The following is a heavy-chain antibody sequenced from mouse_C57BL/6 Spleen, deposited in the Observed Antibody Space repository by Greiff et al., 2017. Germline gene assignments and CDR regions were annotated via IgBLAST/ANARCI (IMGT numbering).Heavy chain of an antibody. CDR3: ARSKMGWFAY. J-gene: IGHJ3*01. V-gene: IGHV1-54*01. Sequence: VQLQESGAELVRPGTSVKVSCKASGYAFTNYLIEWVKQRPGQGLEWIGVINPGSGGTNYNEKFKGKATLTADKSSSTAYMQLSSLTSEDSAVYFCARSKMGWFAYWGQGTLVTVSA. CDR2: INPGSGGT. D-gene: IGHD4-1*01. CDR1: GYAFTNYL.